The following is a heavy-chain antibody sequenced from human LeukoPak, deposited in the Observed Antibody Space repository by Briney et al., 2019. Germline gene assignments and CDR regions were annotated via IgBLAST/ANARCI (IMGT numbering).Heavy chain of an antibody. CDR2: IYSGGST. D-gene: IGHD6-25*01. J-gene: IGHJ6*03. Sequence: GGSLRLSCAASGFTVSSDYMSWVRQAPGKGLEWVSVIYSGGSTYYADSVKGRFTISRDNSKNTLYLQMNSLRAEDTAVYYCARAAANYYYYYMDVWGKGTTVTVSS. V-gene: IGHV3-53*01. CDR3: ARAAANYYYYYMDV. CDR1: GFTVSSDY.